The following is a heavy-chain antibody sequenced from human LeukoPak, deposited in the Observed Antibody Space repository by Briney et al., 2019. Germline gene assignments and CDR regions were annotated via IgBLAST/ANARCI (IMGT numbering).Heavy chain of an antibody. Sequence: GGSLRLSCAASGFTFDDYAMHWVRQAPGKGLEWVSGISWNSGSIGYADSVKRRFTISRDNAKNSLYLQMNSLRAEDTALYYCAKDSSSSSWSGAFDIWGQGTMVTVSS. CDR1: GFTFDDYA. D-gene: IGHD6-13*01. CDR2: ISWNSGSI. CDR3: AKDSSSSSWSGAFDI. J-gene: IGHJ3*02. V-gene: IGHV3-9*01.